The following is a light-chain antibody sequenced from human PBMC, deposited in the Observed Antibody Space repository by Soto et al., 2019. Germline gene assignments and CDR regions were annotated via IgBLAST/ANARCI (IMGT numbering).Light chain of an antibody. CDR2: DVS. V-gene: IGLV2-14*01. Sequence: QSVLTQPASVSGSPGQSIAISCTGTSGDVGGYNSVSWYQQYPGKAPKLMIHDVSNRPSGVSDRFSGSKSGNTASLTISGLQAEDEADYYCSSWTSSSSYVFGSGTKVTVL. J-gene: IGLJ1*01. CDR1: SGDVGGYNS. CDR3: SSWTSSSSYV.